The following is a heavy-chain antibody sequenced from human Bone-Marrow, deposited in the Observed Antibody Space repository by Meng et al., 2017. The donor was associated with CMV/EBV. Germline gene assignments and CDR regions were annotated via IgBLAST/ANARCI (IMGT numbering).Heavy chain of an antibody. CDR3: ARGTNIVVVAATHWFDP. CDR1: YTFTSYY. CDR2: INPNDNRT. V-gene: IGHV1-46*01. D-gene: IGHD2-15*01. Sequence: YTFTSYYTHVVRHAPLTRLDCLFLINPNDNRTNYPTPFPPTLPLTPDTSTSTVYMELSSLRSEDTAVYYCARGTNIVVVAATHWFDPWGQGTLVTVSS. J-gene: IGHJ5*02.